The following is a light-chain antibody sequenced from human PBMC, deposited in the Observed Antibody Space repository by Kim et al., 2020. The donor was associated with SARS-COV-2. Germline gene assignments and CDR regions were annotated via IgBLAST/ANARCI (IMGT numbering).Light chain of an antibody. CDR3: TARDSSGDHVI. CDR2: GKS. CDR1: SLKNYY. J-gene: IGLJ2*01. Sequence: ALGLTVRRTCQGYSLKNYYANWYQQRPGKAPILVLYGKSNRPSGIPDRFSGSASGNTASLTISGAQAEDEADYYCTARDSSGDHVIFGGGTKVTVL. V-gene: IGLV3-19*01.